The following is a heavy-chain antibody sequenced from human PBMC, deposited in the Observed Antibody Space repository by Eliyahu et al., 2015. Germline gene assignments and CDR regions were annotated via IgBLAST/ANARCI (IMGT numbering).Heavy chain of an antibody. D-gene: IGHD3-10*01. CDR3: ATDGKGGSGSFDY. Sequence: EVQLVESGGGLVQPGGSLXLSCAASGXXFSSYWXSWVRXAPGKGXEWVANIKQDGSEKYYVGSVRGRFTISRDSANNSLYLQMNSLRAEDTAVYYCATDGKGGSGSFDYWGQGTLVTVSS. CDR2: IKQDGSEK. V-gene: IGHV3-7*04. J-gene: IGHJ4*02. CDR1: GXXFSSYW.